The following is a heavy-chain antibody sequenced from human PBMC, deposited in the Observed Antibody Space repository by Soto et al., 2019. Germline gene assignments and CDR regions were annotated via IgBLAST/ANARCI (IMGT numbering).Heavy chain of an antibody. CDR1: GFTFSSYG. D-gene: IGHD6-13*01. CDR2: IWYDGSNK. J-gene: IGHJ4*02. V-gene: IGHV3-33*01. CDR3: ARDSRILWGIAAAGTQSFDY. Sequence: PGGSLRLSCAASGFTFSSYGMHWVRQAPGKGLEWVAVIWYDGSNKCYADSVKGRFTISRDNSKNTLYLQMNSLRAEDTAVYYCARDSRILWGIAAAGTQSFDYWGQGTLVTVSS.